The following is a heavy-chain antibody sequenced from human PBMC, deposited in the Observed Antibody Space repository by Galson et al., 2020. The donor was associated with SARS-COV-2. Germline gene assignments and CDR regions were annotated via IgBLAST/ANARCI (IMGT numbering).Heavy chain of an antibody. CDR3: ARGHVTAIRAYDC. Sequence: TGGSLRLSCAASGFTFSSHAMSWVRQAPGKGLEWVPAISGSAKTTYYADSVKGRFTISRDNSKNTLYLQMDGLRVEDTAVYYCARGHVTAIRAYDCWGQGTLVTVSS. D-gene: IGHD2-21*02. J-gene: IGHJ4*02. CDR1: GFTFSSHA. CDR2: ISGSAKTT. V-gene: IGHV3-23*01.